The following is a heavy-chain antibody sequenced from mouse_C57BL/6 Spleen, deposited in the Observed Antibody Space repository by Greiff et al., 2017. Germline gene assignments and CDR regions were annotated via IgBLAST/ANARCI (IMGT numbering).Heavy chain of an antibody. CDR3: TIITVVAKRFDY. CDR1: GYTFTDYE. V-gene: IGHV1-15*01. D-gene: IGHD1-1*01. Sequence: QVQLKQSGAELVRPGASVTLSCKASGYTFTDYEMHWVKQTSVHGLEWIGAIDPETGGTAYNQKFKGKAILTADKSSSTAYMELRSLTSEDSAVYYCTIITVVAKRFDYWGQGTTLTVSS. CDR2: IDPETGGT. J-gene: IGHJ2*01.